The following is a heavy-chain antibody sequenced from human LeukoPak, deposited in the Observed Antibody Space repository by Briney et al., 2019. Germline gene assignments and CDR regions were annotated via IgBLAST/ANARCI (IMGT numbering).Heavy chain of an antibody. CDR1: GVTFSSYA. CDR2: IIPMFGTT. D-gene: IGHD3-3*01. V-gene: IGHV1-69*01. Sequence: SVKVSCKASGVTFSSYAISWVRQAPGQGLEWMGGIIPMFGTTNYAKKFQDTVTFTADESTSTAYMELSSLRSEDTALYYCARGGIKIFGVVQNWFDPWGQGTLVTVSS. J-gene: IGHJ5*02. CDR3: ARGGIKIFGVVQNWFDP.